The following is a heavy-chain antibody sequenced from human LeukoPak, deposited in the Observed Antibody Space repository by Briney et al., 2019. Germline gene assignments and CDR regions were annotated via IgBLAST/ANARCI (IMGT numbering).Heavy chain of an antibody. CDR1: GGSFSGYY. J-gene: IGHJ4*02. V-gene: IGHV4-34*01. Sequence: SETLSLTCAVYGGSFSGYYWSWIRQPPGKGLEWIGEINHSGSTNYNPSLKSRVTISVDTSKTQFSLKMSSVTAADTAVYYCARVGVTTVTWVDYWGQGTLVTVSS. CDR2: INHSGST. D-gene: IGHD4-17*01. CDR3: ARVGVTTVTWVDY.